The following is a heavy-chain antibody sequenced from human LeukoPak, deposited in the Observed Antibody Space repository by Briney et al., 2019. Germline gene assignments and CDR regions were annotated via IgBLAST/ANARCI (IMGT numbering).Heavy chain of an antibody. V-gene: IGHV1-2*02. J-gene: IGHJ4*02. CDR3: ARDGTSKAAVDY. D-gene: IGHD6-6*01. CDR2: INPNSGGT. CDR1: GYTFTGYY. Sequence: ASVKVSYKASGYTFTGYYMHWVRQAPGQGLEWMGWINPNSGGTNYAQKFQGRVTMTRDTSISTAYMELSRLRSDDTAVYYCARDGTSKAAVDYWGQGTLVTVSS.